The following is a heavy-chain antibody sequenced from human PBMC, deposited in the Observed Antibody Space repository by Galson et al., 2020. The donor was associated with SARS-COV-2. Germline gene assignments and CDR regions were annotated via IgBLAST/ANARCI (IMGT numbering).Heavy chain of an antibody. D-gene: IGHD3-22*01. Sequence: GESLKISCAASGFTFSSYWMSWVRQAPGKGLEWEANIKQDGSEKYYVDSVKGRFTISRDNAKNSLYLQMNSLRAEDTAVYYCAREGSSGYYYGLSAFDIWGQGTMVTVSS. J-gene: IGHJ3*02. CDR3: AREGSSGYYYGLSAFDI. V-gene: IGHV3-7*01. CDR1: GFTFSSYW. CDR2: IKQDGSEK.